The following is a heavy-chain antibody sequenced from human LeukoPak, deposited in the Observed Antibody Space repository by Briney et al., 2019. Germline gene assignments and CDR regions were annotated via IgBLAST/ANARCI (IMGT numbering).Heavy chain of an antibody. D-gene: IGHD5-12*01. V-gene: IGHV4-4*02. CDR3: ARRGYSGYEAYFDY. Sequence: SETLSLTCAVSGASISSSARWSWVRQFPGKGPEWIGEVYHGGSTNYNPSLKSRVTISLDNSNNHFSLRLSSVTAADTARYYCARRGYSGYEAYFDYWGQGTLVTVSS. J-gene: IGHJ4*02. CDR1: GASISSSAR. CDR2: VYHGGST.